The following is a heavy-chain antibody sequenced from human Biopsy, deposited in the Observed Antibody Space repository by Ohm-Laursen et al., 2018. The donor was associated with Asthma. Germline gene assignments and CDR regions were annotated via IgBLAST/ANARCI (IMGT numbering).Heavy chain of an antibody. CDR2: ISVYNGNT. CDR3: ARAVDYSHYYGIDV. CDR1: GYTFNSAG. V-gene: IGHV1-18*01. Sequence: SSVKVSCKPSGYTFNSAGITWVRQTPGQGLEWMGWISVYNGNTKVAQKLQDRVTMITDTSTSTAYMELRSLRSDDTAVYFCARAVDYSHYYGIDVWGQGTTVTVS. J-gene: IGHJ6*02. D-gene: IGHD3-10*01.